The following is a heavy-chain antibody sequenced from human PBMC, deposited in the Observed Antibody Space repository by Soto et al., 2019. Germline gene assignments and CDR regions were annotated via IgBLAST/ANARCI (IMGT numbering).Heavy chain of an antibody. D-gene: IGHD3-10*01. CDR2: IYYSGST. CDR1: GGSISSSSYY. Sequence: NPSETLSLTCTVSGGSISSSSYYWGWIRQPPGKGLEWIGSIYYSGSTYYNPSLKSRVTISVDTSKNQFSLKLSSVTAADTAVYYCARHGRPIWFGELLEPNIYYMDVWGKGTTVTVSS. V-gene: IGHV4-39*01. CDR3: ARHGRPIWFGELLEPNIYYMDV. J-gene: IGHJ6*03.